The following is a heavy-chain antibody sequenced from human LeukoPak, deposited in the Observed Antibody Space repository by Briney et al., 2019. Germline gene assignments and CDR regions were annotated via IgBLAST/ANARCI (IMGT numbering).Heavy chain of an antibody. CDR3: ARWYSSGWYGFDY. CDR1: GFTFSSYS. D-gene: IGHD6-19*01. J-gene: IGHJ4*02. V-gene: IGHV3-21*01. CDR2: ISSSSSYI. Sequence: GGSLRLSCAASGFTFSSYSMNWVRQAPGKGLEWVSSISSSSSYIYYADSVKGRFTISRDNAKNSLYLQMNSLRAEGTAVYYCARWYSSGWYGFDYWGQGTLVTVSS.